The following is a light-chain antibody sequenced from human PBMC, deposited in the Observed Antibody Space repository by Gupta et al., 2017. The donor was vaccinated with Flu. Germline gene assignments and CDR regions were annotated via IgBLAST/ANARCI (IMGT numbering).Light chain of an antibody. V-gene: IGLV1-44*01. Sequence: VTTSCSGSSTNIGSNTVDWYQQPPGTAPKLLVYSSNQRPSGVPDRCSGSTSGTSASPATSGLQSEDEADYYCAAWDDSLNGDWVFGGGTKLT. J-gene: IGLJ3*02. CDR2: SSN. CDR1: STNIGSNT. CDR3: AAWDDSLNGDWV.